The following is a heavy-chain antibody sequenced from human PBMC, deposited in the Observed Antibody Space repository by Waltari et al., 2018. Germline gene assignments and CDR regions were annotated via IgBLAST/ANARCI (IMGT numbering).Heavy chain of an antibody. D-gene: IGHD5-12*01. V-gene: IGHV3-66*02. J-gene: IGHJ6*02. Sequence: EVQLVESGGGLVQPGGSLRLSCAASGFTVSSNYMSWVRQAPGKGLVWVSVIYSGGSTYYADSVKGRFTISRDNSKNTLYLQMNSLRAEDTAVYYCARESRDGYNREGMDVWGQGTTVTVSS. CDR2: IYSGGST. CDR3: ARESRDGYNREGMDV. CDR1: GFTVSSNY.